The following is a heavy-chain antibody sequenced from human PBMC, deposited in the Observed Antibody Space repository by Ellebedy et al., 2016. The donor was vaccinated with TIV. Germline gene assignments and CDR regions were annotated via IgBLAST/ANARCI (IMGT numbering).Heavy chain of an antibody. J-gene: IGHJ4*02. Sequence: SLKISXAASGFTFDDYAMHWVRQAPGKGLEWVSGISWNSGSIGYADSVKGRFTISRDNAKNSLYLQMNSLRAEDTALYYCAKATILEGFDYWGQGTLVTVSS. CDR1: GFTFDDYA. CDR3: AKATILEGFDY. CDR2: ISWNSGSI. V-gene: IGHV3-9*01. D-gene: IGHD1-26*01.